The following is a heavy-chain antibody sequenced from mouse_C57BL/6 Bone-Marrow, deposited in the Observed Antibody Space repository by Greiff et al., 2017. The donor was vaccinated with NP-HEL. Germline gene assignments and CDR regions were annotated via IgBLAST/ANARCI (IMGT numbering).Heavy chain of an antibody. CDR1: GFTFSSYA. CDR3: TRAATVVGETDYFDY. V-gene: IGHV5-9-1*02. D-gene: IGHD1-1*01. J-gene: IGHJ2*01. CDR2: ISSGGDYI. Sequence: EVKVEESGEGLVKPGGSLKLSCAASGFTFSSYAMSWVRQTPEKRLEWVAYISSGGDYIYYADTVKGRFTISRDNARNTLYLQMSSLKSEDTAMYYCTRAATVVGETDYFDYWGQGTTLTVSS.